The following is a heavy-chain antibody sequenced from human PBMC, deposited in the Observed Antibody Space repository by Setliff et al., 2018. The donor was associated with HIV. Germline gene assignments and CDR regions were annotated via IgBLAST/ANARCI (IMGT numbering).Heavy chain of an antibody. J-gene: IGHJ4*02. CDR1: GYIFSTSG. D-gene: IGHD6-6*01. CDR2: INIKNGNT. V-gene: IGHV1-18*01. Sequence: ASVKVSCKASGYIFSTSGISWVRQAPGQGLEWMGWINIKNGNTNYEQKLQGRVTMTTDTSTSTACMELRSLRSDDTAVYYCARDAPGNTEAAPDYWGQGTLVTVSS. CDR3: ARDAPGNTEAAPDY.